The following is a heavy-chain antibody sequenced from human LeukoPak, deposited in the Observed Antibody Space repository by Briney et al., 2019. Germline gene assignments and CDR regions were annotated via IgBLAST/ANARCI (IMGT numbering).Heavy chain of an antibody. Sequence: PSETLSLTCAVYGGSFSGYYWSWIRQPPGKGLEWIGEINHSGSTSYNPSLKSRVTISVDTSKNQFSLKLSSVTAADTAVYYCAKGIAGGYDTFDYWGQGTLVTVSS. CDR2: INHSGST. J-gene: IGHJ4*02. V-gene: IGHV4-34*01. CDR1: GGSFSGYY. D-gene: IGHD5-12*01. CDR3: AKGIAGGYDTFDY.